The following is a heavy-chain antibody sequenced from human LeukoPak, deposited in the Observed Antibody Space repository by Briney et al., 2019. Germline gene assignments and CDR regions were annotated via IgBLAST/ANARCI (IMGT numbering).Heavy chain of an antibody. V-gene: IGHV3-23*01. D-gene: IGHD6-13*01. CDR2: ISSSGGST. CDR3: ACSSSEEDY. CDR1: GFTFSSYA. Sequence: PGGSLRLSCAASGFTFSSYAMSWVRQAPGKGLEWVSAISSSGGSTYYADSVKGRFIISRDNSKNTLYLQMNSLRAEDTAVYYCACSSSEEDYWGQGTLVTVSS. J-gene: IGHJ4*02.